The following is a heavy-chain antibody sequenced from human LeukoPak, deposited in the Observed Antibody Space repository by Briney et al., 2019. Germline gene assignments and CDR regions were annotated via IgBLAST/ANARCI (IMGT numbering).Heavy chain of an antibody. V-gene: IGHV4-38-2*02. J-gene: IGHJ4*02. CDR2: LYNSGST. CDR3: ARGAWWLVAQGYFDY. CDR1: GYSITRHYS. Sequence: SETLSLTCTVSGYSITRHYSWAWVRQPPGKGLEWIGSLYNSGSTYYSPSLKSRASLSVDTSKNELSLQLSSVTAADTAVYFCARGAWWLVAQGYFDYWGQGTLVTVSS. D-gene: IGHD6-19*01.